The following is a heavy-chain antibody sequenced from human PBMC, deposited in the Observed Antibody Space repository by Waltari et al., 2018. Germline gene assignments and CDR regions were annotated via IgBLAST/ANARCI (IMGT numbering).Heavy chain of an antibody. CDR1: GGSVTSYF. CDR2: ISTSGSA. CDR3: ARETGTGYYPNYFDY. V-gene: IGHV4-4*07. Sequence: VQLQESGPGLVKPSETLSLTCTVSGGSVTSYFWSWVRQPAGKGLEWVGRISTSGSANDSPSLESRVTMSVDRSENQVSLNLHSVTAADTAIYYCARETGTGYYPNYFDYWGQGTPVTVSS. D-gene: IGHD1-26*01. J-gene: IGHJ4*02.